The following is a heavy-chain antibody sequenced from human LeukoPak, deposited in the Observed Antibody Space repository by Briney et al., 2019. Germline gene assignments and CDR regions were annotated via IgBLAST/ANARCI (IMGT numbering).Heavy chain of an antibody. J-gene: IGHJ4*02. V-gene: IGHV4-39*07. CDR1: GGSISTSNYY. CDR3: ARYLYYGDYAFRY. Sequence: SETLSLTCTVSGGSISTSNYYWGWIRQPPGKGLEWIGSIYYSGSTYYNPSLKSRVTISVDTSKNQFSLKLSSVTAADTAVYYCARYLYYGDYAFRYWGQGTLVTVSS. D-gene: IGHD4-17*01. CDR2: IYYSGST.